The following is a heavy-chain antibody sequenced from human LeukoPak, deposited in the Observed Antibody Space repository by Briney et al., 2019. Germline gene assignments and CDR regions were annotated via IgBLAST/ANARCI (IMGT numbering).Heavy chain of an antibody. J-gene: IGHJ6*02. D-gene: IGHD6-6*01. CDR3: AREGPRSIAIYYYYGMDV. CDR2: INPSGGST. V-gene: IGHV1-46*01. Sequence: ASVKVSCKAPGYTFTSYYMHWVRQAPGQGLEWMGIINPSGGSTSYAQKFQGRVTMTRDTSTSTVYMELSSLRSEDTAVYYCAREGPRSIAIYYYYGMDVWGQGTTVTVSS. CDR1: GYTFTSYY.